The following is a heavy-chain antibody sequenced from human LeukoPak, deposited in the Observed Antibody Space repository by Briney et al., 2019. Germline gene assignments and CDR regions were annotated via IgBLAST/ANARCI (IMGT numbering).Heavy chain of an antibody. CDR1: GGSFSGYY. J-gene: IGHJ4*02. CDR3: ASYYDYVWGSYFLVY. D-gene: IGHD3-16*01. V-gene: IGHV4-34*01. Sequence: SETLSLTCAVYGGSFSGYYWSWIRQPPGKGLEWIGEINHSGSTNYNPSLKSRVTISVDTSKNQFSLKLSSVTAADTAVYYCASYYDYVWGSYFLVYWGQGTLVTVSS. CDR2: INHSGST.